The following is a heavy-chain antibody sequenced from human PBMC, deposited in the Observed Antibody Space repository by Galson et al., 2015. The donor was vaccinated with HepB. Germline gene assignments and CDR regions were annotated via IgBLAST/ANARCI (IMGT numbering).Heavy chain of an antibody. CDR1: GYSFTSYW. J-gene: IGHJ4*02. CDR3: ARLDYDILTGYLYPSDY. Sequence: QSGAEVKKPGESLRISCKGSGYSFTSYWISWVRQMPGKGLEWMGRIDPSDFYTNYSPSFQGHVTISADKSISTAYLQWSSLKASDTAVYYCARLDYDILTGYLYPSDYWGQGTLVTVSS. V-gene: IGHV5-10-1*01. D-gene: IGHD3-9*01. CDR2: IDPSDFYT.